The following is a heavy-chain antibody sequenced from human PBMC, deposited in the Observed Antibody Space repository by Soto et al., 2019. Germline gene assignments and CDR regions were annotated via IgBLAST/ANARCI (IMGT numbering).Heavy chain of an antibody. J-gene: IGHJ4*02. CDR2: ICGSCGAT. V-gene: IGHV3-23*01. CDR3: AKDEVGTHFDY. D-gene: IGHD6-13*01. Sequence: GGSLRLSCAASGFTFSIYAMSWVRQAPGKGLEWVSGICGSCGATYYADSVKGRFTISRDNSKNTLYLQMNSLRAEDTAVYYCAKDEVGTHFDYWGQGTLVTVSS. CDR1: GFTFSIYA.